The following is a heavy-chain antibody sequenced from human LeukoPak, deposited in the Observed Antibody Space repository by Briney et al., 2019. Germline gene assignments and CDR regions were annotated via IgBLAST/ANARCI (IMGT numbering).Heavy chain of an antibody. Sequence: SETLSLTCTVSGGSISSYYWSWIRQPPGKGLEWIGYIYYSGSTNYNPSLKSRVTISVDTSKNQFSLKLSSVTAADTAVYYCARGALVRGVIDFDWYFDLWGRGTLVTVSS. V-gene: IGHV4-59*01. D-gene: IGHD3-10*01. CDR1: GGSISSYY. J-gene: IGHJ2*01. CDR3: ARGALVRGVIDFDWYFDL. CDR2: IYYSGST.